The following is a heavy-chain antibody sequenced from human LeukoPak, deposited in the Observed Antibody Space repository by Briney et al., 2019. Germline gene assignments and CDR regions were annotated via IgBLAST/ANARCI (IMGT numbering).Heavy chain of an antibody. Sequence: GGSLRLSCAASAFSVSTNYMSWVRQAPGKGLEWVSVIYTVGTTHYADSVKGRCSISRDPSTNTVYLQLNSLRAEDTATYYCACYGGIYPYYMDVWGKGTTVTLSS. V-gene: IGHV3-66*01. CDR3: ACYGGIYPYYMDV. J-gene: IGHJ6*03. CDR1: AFSVSTNY. D-gene: IGHD1-26*01. CDR2: IYTVGTT.